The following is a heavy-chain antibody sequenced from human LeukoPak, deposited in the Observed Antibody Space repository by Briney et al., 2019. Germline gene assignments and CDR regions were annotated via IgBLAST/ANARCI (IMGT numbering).Heavy chain of an antibody. Sequence: PGGSLRLSCAASGITFSYYWMHWVRQAPGKGLVWVSRIDADGSSATYADSVKGRFIISRDNAKNTLYLQMNSLRAEDTAVYYCAREGGYDPFEHWGQGTLVTVSS. CDR1: GITFSYYW. CDR2: IDADGSSA. J-gene: IGHJ4*02. D-gene: IGHD5-12*01. CDR3: AREGGYDPFEH. V-gene: IGHV3-74*01.